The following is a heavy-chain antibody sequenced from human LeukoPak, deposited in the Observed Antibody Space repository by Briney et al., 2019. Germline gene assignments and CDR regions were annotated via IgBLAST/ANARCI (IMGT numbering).Heavy chain of an antibody. Sequence: GGSLRLSCAASGFTFSSYWMHWVRQAPGKGLVWVSRINTDGSSTSYADSVKGRFTISRDNAKNTLYLQMNSLRAEDTAVYYCAKDDVLGYCSSTSCYKNAFDIWGQGTMVTVSS. J-gene: IGHJ3*02. D-gene: IGHD2-2*02. CDR1: GFTFSSYW. CDR2: INTDGSST. CDR3: AKDDVLGYCSSTSCYKNAFDI. V-gene: IGHV3-74*01.